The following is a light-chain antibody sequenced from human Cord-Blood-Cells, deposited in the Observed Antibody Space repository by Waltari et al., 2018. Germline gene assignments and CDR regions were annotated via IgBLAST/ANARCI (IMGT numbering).Light chain of an antibody. Sequence: SYELTPPPSVSVSPGQTARITCPADALPKKYAYWYQQKSGQAPVLGIYEDSKRPSGIPERFSGSSSGTMATLTISGAQVENEADYYCYSTDSSGNHRGVFGGGTKLTVL. J-gene: IGLJ3*02. CDR1: ALPKKY. CDR3: YSTDSSGNHRGV. V-gene: IGLV3-10*01. CDR2: EDS.